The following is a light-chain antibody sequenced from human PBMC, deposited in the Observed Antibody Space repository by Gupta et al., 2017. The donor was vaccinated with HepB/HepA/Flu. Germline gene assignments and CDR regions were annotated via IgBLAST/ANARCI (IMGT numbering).Light chain of an antibody. J-gene: IGLJ2*01. CDR1: SDHVGSYNR. CDR3: SSYTSSSIVT. V-gene: IGLV2-18*02. Sequence: QSALTQPPAVSGSPGQSVTISCTGISDHVGSYNRVSWYQQSTGTDPKLMIFEVSNRPAGVPYRFSGSNSGNTAFLTISGLQAEDEADYYCSSYTSSSIVTFGGGTKLTVL. CDR2: EVS.